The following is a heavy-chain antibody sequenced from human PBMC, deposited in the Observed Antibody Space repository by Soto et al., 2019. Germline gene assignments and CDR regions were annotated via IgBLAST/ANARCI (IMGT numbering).Heavy chain of an antibody. D-gene: IGHD2-15*01. CDR1: GGSFSGYY. CDR3: ARDRQRGYCTGGSCYSYFDY. V-gene: IGHV4-34*01. CDR2: VDQSGST. J-gene: IGHJ4*02. Sequence: QVQLQQWGAGLLKPSETLSLTCAIYGGSFSGYYWSWIRQPPGMGLEWIGEVDQSGSTNYNPSLKGRVTISGDTSKNQFSLKLNSVTAADTAVYYCARDRQRGYCTGGSCYSYFDYWGQGALVIVSS.